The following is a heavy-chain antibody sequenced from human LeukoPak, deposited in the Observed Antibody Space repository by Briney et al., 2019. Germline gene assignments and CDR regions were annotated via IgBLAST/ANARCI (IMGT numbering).Heavy chain of an antibody. J-gene: IGHJ4*02. Sequence: GGSLRLSCAASGFTFSTYNMNWVRQAPGKGLEWISYINADSSTIQYADSVRGRFTTSRDNAKNSLYLQMNSLRAEDTAVYYCVRDNSRGQSLGVIYWGQGSLVTVS. CDR3: VRDNSRGQSLGVIY. CDR1: GFTFSTYN. V-gene: IGHV3-48*01. CDR2: INADSSTI. D-gene: IGHD3-22*01.